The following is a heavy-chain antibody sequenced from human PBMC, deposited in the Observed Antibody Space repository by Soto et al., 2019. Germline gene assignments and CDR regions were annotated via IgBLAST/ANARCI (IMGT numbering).Heavy chain of an antibody. CDR2: IYYSGST. CDR1: GGSISSGGYY. J-gene: IGHJ6*02. V-gene: IGHV4-31*03. CDR3: ARDSLLNMVRGDHYYGMDV. D-gene: IGHD3-10*01. Sequence: QVQLQESGPGLVKPSQTLSLTCTVSGGSISSGGYYWSWIRQHPGKGLEWIGYIYYSGSTYYNPSLKSRVTISVDTSKNQFSLKLSSVTAADTAVYYCARDSLLNMVRGDHYYGMDVWGQGTTVTVSS.